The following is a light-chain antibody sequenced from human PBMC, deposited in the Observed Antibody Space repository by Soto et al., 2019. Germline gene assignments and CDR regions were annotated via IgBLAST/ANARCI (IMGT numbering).Light chain of an antibody. Sequence: QSALTQPRSVSGSPGQSVTISCTGTSSDVGDYNYVCWYQQHPGKAPKLIIYDVTKRPSGVPDRFSGSKSGNTASLTISGLQAEDEADYYCYSFAGDIYVFGTGTKLTVL. V-gene: IGLV2-11*01. J-gene: IGLJ1*01. CDR1: SSDVGDYNY. CDR3: YSFAGDIYV. CDR2: DVT.